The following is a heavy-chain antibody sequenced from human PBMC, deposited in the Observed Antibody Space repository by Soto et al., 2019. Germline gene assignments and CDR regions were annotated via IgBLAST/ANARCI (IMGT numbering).Heavy chain of an antibody. Sequence: SETLSLTCTVSGGSISSSSYYWGWIRQPPGKGLEWIGSIYYSGSTYYNPSLKSRVTISVDTSKNQFSLKLSSVTAADTAVYYCASYSSSHYYYMDVWGKGTTVTVSS. V-gene: IGHV4-39*01. CDR3: ASYSSSHYYYMDV. CDR1: GGSISSSSYY. CDR2: IYYSGST. J-gene: IGHJ6*03. D-gene: IGHD6-13*01.